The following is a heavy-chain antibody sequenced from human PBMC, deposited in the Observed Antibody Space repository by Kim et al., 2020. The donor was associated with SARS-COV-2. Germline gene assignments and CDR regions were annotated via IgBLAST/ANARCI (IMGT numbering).Heavy chain of an antibody. Sequence: GGSLRLSCAASGFTVSSNYMSWVRQAPGKGLEWVSVIYSGGSTYYADSVKGRFTISRDNSKNTLYLQMNSLRAEDTAVYYCARAYSSSWYCFDYWGQGTLVTVSS. CDR2: IYSGGST. CDR1: GFTVSSNY. D-gene: IGHD6-13*01. CDR3: ARAYSSSWYCFDY. V-gene: IGHV3-53*01. J-gene: IGHJ4*02.